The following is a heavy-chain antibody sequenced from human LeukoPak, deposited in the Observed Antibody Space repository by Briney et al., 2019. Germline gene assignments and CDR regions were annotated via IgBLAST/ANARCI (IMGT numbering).Heavy chain of an antibody. CDR3: ARGRHSSGWRFGFDP. V-gene: IGHV1-8*01. J-gene: IGHJ5*02. CDR1: GYTFTSYD. Sequence: GASVKVSCKASGYTFTSYDINWVRQATGQGLEWMGWVNPNSGNTGYAQKFQGRVTMTRNTSISTAYMELSSLRSEDTAVYYCARGRHSSGWRFGFDPWGQGTLVTVSS. CDR2: VNPNSGNT. D-gene: IGHD6-19*01.